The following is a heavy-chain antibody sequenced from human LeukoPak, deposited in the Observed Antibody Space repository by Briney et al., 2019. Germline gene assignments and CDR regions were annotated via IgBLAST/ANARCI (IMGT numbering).Heavy chain of an antibody. D-gene: IGHD3-22*01. CDR2: INPNSGDS. V-gene: IGHV1-2*02. J-gene: IGHJ6*03. CDR1: GYIFTGYY. CDR3: TRDPGLIANYYYYMDV. Sequence: ASVKVSCKASGYIFTGYYIHWVRQAPGQGLEWMGSINPNSGDSKYGQMFQGRVTMTRDTSISTAYMQLSSLRSDDSAVYLCTRDPGLIANYYYYMDVWGKGTTVTIAS.